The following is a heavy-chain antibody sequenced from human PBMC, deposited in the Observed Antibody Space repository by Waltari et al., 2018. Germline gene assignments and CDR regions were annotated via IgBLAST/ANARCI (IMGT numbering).Heavy chain of an antibody. CDR1: GYTFTGYY. CDR2: INPNSGGT. V-gene: IGHV1-2*02. J-gene: IGHJ6*03. CDR3: ARDKQPGPYYYMDV. D-gene: IGHD6-13*01. Sequence: QVQLVQSGAEVKKPGASVKVSCKASGYTFTGYYMHWVRQAPGQGLEWKGWINPNSGGTNYAQQFQGRVTMTRDTSISTAYMELSRLRSDDTAVYYCARDKQPGPYYYMDVWGKGTTVTVSS.